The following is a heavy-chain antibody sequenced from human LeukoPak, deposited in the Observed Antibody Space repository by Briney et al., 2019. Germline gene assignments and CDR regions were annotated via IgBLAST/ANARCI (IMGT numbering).Heavy chain of an antibody. D-gene: IGHD1-1*01. CDR2: IYYSGST. V-gene: IGHV4-59*01. CDR3: ARGTKLGY. CDR1: GGSISSYY. Sequence: PSETLSLTCTVSGGSISSYYWSWIRQPPGKGLEWIGYIYYSGSTNHNPSLKSRVTISVDTSKNQFSLKLSSVTAADTAVYYCARGTKLGYWGQGTLVTVSS. J-gene: IGHJ4*02.